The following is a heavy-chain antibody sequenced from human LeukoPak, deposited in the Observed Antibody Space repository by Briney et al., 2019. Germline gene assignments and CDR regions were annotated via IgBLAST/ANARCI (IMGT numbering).Heavy chain of an antibody. CDR1: GFTFSTYW. D-gene: IGHD5-12*01. Sequence: PGGSLRLSCAASGFTFSTYWMHWVRQAPGEGLVWVSRIKSDGSDTSYADSVKGRLTISRDNAKNSLYLQMNSLRAEDTAVYYCARDPATPHDYWGQGTLVTVSS. CDR2: IKSDGSDT. J-gene: IGHJ4*02. V-gene: IGHV3-74*01. CDR3: ARDPATPHDY.